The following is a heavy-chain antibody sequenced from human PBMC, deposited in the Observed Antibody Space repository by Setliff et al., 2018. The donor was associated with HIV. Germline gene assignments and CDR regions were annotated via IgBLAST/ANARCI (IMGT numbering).Heavy chain of an antibody. Sequence: QAGGSLRLSCAASGFTFSNYWMSWVRQAPGKGLEWVANIKQDGSEKYYVDSVKGRFTISRDNAKNSLYLQMNSLRAEDTAVYYCARPQQWLTLGFDYWGQGTLVTVSS. D-gene: IGHD6-19*01. CDR3: ARPQQWLTLGFDY. CDR1: GFTFSNYW. V-gene: IGHV3-7*01. CDR2: IKQDGSEK. J-gene: IGHJ4*02.